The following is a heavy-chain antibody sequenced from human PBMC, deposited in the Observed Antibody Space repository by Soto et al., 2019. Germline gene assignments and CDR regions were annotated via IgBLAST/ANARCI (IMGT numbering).Heavy chain of an antibody. CDR2: TIPPYGTT. J-gene: IGHJ4*02. D-gene: IGHD3-16*01. V-gene: IGHV1-69*01. Sequence: QVQLVQSGAELKKPGSSVKVSCKASGNTFSNYAISWVRQAPGQGLEWMGGTIPPYGTTNYAREFQDRITITADESTSTVYMELSSLRSEDTAVYYCATGGGGGGWGQGTLVTVSS. CDR3: ATGGGGGG. CDR1: GNTFSNYA.